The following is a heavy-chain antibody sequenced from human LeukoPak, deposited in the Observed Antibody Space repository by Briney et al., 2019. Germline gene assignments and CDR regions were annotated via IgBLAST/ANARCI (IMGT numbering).Heavy chain of an antibody. J-gene: IGHJ6*02. CDR1: GFTFTSSA. Sequence: GTSVKVSCKASGFTFTSSAMQWVRQARGQRLEWIGWIVVGSGNTNYAQKFQGRVTITADKSTSTAYMELSSLRSEDTAVYYCARDRDGSSWSRYGMDVWGQGTTVTVSS. D-gene: IGHD6-13*01. V-gene: IGHV1-58*02. CDR2: IVVGSGNT. CDR3: ARDRDGSSWSRYGMDV.